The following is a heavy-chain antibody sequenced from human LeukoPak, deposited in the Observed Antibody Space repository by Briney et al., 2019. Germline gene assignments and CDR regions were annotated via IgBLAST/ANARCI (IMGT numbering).Heavy chain of an antibody. D-gene: IGHD1-26*01. CDR2: ISLTGGT. CDR1: GVSFSSTNW. J-gene: IGHJ4*02. V-gene: IGHV4-4*02. Sequence: SGTLSLTCAVSGVSFSSTNWWRWVRQPPEQGVEWIGEISLTGGTNYNPSLNGRVTMSLDGTRNHLSLTLTSATAADTAIYYCSRKSGAFCPFGNWGQGTLV. CDR3: SRKSGAFCPFGN.